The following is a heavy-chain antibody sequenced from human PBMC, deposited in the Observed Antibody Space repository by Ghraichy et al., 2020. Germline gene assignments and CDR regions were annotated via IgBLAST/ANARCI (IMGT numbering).Heavy chain of an antibody. D-gene: IGHD3-16*01. CDR2: IWFDVSSK. CDR3: ASLYGGHYLDS. J-gene: IGHJ4*02. Sequence: GRSLRLSCEASGFAFNNFGMHWVRQAPGKVLEWVAVIWFDVSSKYYGDAVKGRFTISRDNSNNMVYLQMDSLRVDDTAVYYCASLYGGHYLDSWGQGTRVTVSS. V-gene: IGHV3-33*03. CDR1: GFAFNNFG.